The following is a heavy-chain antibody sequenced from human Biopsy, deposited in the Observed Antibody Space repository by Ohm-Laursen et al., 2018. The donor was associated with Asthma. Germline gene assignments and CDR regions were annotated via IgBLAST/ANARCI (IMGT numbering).Heavy chain of an antibody. V-gene: IGHV3-30*03. D-gene: IGHD3-22*01. CDR2: VSSDGHNK. CDR3: ARQSGQEYGDSIPFDT. Sequence: SLRLSCSASGFVFSQCGMHWVRQGPGKGLEWVALVSSDGHNKYYEDSVKGRFTISRDNSRNRLYLQINSLTVEDSAVYFCARQSGQEYGDSIPFDTWGQGTKVAVSS. J-gene: IGHJ3*02. CDR1: GFVFSQCG.